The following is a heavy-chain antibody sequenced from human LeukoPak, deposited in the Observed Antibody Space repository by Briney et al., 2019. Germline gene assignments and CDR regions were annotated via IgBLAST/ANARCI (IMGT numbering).Heavy chain of an antibody. V-gene: IGHV1-2*02. J-gene: IGHJ4*02. Sequence: ASLKVSCKASGYTFTGYYMHWVRQAPGQGLEWMGWINPNSGGTNYAQKFQGRVTMTRDTSISTAYMELSRLRSDDTAVYYCAPSSGYYPYYFDYWGQGTLVTVSS. CDR3: APSSGYYPYYFDY. D-gene: IGHD3-22*01. CDR1: GYTFTGYY. CDR2: INPNSGGT.